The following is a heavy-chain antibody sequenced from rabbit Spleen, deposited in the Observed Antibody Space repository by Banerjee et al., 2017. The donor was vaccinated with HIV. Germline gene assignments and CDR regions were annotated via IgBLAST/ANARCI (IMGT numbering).Heavy chain of an antibody. D-gene: IGHD1-1*01. V-gene: IGHV1S40*01. CDR3: ARDLVAVIGWNFNL. CDR1: GFSFSAGYY. Sequence: QSLEESGGDLVKPGASLTLTCTASGFSFSAGYYMCWVRQAPGKGLEWIACIHAGSKNNIYYANWAKGRFTISKTSSTTGTLQMTSLTAADTATYFCARDLVAVIGWNFNLWGPGTLVTVS. CDR2: IHAGSKNNI. J-gene: IGHJ4*01.